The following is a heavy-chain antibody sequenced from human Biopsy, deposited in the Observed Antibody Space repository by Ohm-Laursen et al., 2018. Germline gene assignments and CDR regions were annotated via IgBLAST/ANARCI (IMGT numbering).Heavy chain of an antibody. CDR3: ARDVKRYCSGTSCYSGYFGMDV. J-gene: IGHJ6*02. V-gene: IGHV4-61*01. CDR1: GGSVSASFHF. D-gene: IGHD2-2*01. CDR2: VYYSGTP. Sequence: GTLFPTCTVSGGSVSASFHFWSWIRQPPGKGLEWIGDVYYSGTPYYNPSLKSRLTISVDTSKNQFSLNLTSVTAADTAVYFCARDVKRYCSGTSCYSGYFGMDVWGQGTTVTVS.